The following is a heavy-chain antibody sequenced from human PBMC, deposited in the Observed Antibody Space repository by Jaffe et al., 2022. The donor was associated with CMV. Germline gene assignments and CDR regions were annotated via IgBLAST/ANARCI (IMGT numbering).Heavy chain of an antibody. V-gene: IGHV3-66*01. D-gene: IGHD2-2*03. CDR1: GFTVSSTD. CDR2: IYAGGSS. Sequence: EVQLVESGGGLVQPGGSLRLSCAASGFTVSSTDMSWVRQAPGKGLEWVSVIYAGGSSYYTDSLKGRVSISRDNSKNTLYLQVNSLRAEDTAVYYCARGGYCFDNSCPRGDAFDIWGQGTMVTVSS. J-gene: IGHJ3*02. CDR3: ARGGYCFDNSCPRGDAFDI.